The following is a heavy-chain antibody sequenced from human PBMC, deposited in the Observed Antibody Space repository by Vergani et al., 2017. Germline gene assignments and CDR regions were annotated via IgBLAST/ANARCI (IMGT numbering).Heavy chain of an antibody. Sequence: EVQLVETGGGLIQPGGSLRLSCAASGFTVSSNYMSWVRQAPGKGLEWVSVIYSGGSTYYADSVEGRFTIPRDNSKNTLYLQMTSLIAEDTAVYYCARAPYGRDYWGQGTLVTVSS. CDR2: IYSGGST. D-gene: IGHD1-26*01. CDR1: GFTVSSNY. V-gene: IGHV3-53*02. CDR3: ARAPYGRDY. J-gene: IGHJ4*02.